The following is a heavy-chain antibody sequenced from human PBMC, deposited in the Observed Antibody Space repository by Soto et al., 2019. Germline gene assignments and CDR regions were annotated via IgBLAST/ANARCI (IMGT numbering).Heavy chain of an antibody. Sequence: PSETLSLTCSLSGGAIGGYYWSWIRQFPGRGLEWIGCISSSGSTYYNPALNNRISLSLDTSQNQFSLKLLSVTAADTAIYYCARSGVTGIVIPSHWFDPWGQGTLVTVSS. CDR3: ARSGVTGIVIPSHWFDP. J-gene: IGHJ5*02. CDR1: GGAIGGYY. V-gene: IGHV4-31*03. D-gene: IGHD2-21*02. CDR2: ISSSGST.